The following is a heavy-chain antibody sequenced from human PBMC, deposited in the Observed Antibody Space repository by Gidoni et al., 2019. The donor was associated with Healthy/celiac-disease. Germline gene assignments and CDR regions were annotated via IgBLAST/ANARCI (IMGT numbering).Heavy chain of an antibody. CDR1: GGSISSYY. CDR2: IYYSGST. Sequence: QVQLQESGPGLVKPSETLSLTCTVSGGSISSYYWSWLRQPPGKGLEWIGYIYYSGSTNYNPSLKSRVTISVDTSKNQFSLKLSSVTAADTAVYYCARATYYYDSSGYRGAFDIWGQGTMVTVSS. CDR3: ARATYYYDSSGYRGAFDI. J-gene: IGHJ3*02. V-gene: IGHV4-59*08. D-gene: IGHD3-22*01.